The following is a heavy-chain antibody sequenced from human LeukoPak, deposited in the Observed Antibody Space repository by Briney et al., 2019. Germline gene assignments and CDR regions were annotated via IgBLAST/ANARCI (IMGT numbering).Heavy chain of an antibody. CDR2: ISAYNGNT. J-gene: IGHJ4*02. D-gene: IGHD6-19*01. CDR1: GYTFTSHG. CDR3: ARYSSGWYHFDS. Sequence: GASVKASCKASGYTFTSHGISWVRQAPGQGLEWMGWISAYNGNTNYAQKLQGRVTMTTDTSTSTAYMELRSLRSDDTAVYYCARYSSGWYHFDSWGQGTLVTVSS. V-gene: IGHV1-18*01.